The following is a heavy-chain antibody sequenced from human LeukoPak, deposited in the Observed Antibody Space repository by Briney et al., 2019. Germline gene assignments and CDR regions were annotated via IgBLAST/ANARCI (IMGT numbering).Heavy chain of an antibody. CDR2: INHSGST. D-gene: IGHD3-10*01. V-gene: IGHV4-34*01. Sequence: PSETLSLTCAVYGGSFSGHYWSWIRQPPGNGLEWIGEINHSGSTNYNPSLKGRFTISLDTYKNQFSLKLSSVPAAETAVSYCAIGIVYYGSGDYWGQGTLVTVSS. CDR1: GGSFSGHY. CDR3: AIGIVYYGSGDY. J-gene: IGHJ4*02.